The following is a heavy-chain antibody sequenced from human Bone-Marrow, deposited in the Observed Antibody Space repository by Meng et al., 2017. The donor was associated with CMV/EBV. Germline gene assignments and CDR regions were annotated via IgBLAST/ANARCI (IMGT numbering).Heavy chain of an antibody. V-gene: IGHV1-2*02. CDR1: GYPFTGYY. CDR3: ARDGIAVAGTGIDY. J-gene: IGHJ4*02. D-gene: IGHD6-19*01. Sequence: SGYPFTGYYMHWVRQAPGQGLEWMGWINPNSGGTNYAQKFQGRVTMTRDTSISTAYMELSRLRSDDTAVYYCARDGIAVAGTGIDYWGQGTLVTVSS. CDR2: INPNSGGT.